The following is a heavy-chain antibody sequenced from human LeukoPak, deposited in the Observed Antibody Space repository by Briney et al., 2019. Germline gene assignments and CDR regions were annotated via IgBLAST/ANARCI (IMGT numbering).Heavy chain of an antibody. CDR1: GFTFSRYS. D-gene: IGHD2-2*01. J-gene: IGHJ4*02. Sequence: GGSLRVSRAASGFTFSRYSMSWVRQAPGKGLEWVSSISGDSNYIYYADSVEGRFTISRDNAKNSLYLQMNSLRAEDTAVYYCANHLACGSTSCPPFDYWGQGTLVTVSS. V-gene: IGHV3-21*01. CDR2: ISGDSNYI. CDR3: ANHLACGSTSCPPFDY.